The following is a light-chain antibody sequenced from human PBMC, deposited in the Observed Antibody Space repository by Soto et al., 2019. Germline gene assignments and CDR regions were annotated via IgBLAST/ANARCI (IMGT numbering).Light chain of an antibody. CDR2: YDN. J-gene: IGLJ2*01. Sequence: SYELTQPPSVSVAPGQSARIPCGGNNIGSQSVHWSQQKPGQAPVLVVYYDNDRPSGIPERFSGSKSGNTATLSITRVGAGDEADYYCQVWDSGTDHAVLGGGTKLTVL. CDR1: NIGSQS. V-gene: IGLV3-21*02. CDR3: QVWDSGTDHAV.